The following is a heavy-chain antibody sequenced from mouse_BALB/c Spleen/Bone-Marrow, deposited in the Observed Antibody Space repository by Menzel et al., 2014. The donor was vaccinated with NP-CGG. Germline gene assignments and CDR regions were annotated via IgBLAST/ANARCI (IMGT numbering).Heavy chain of an antibody. CDR2: ISSGGTYT. V-gene: IGHV5-9-3*01. J-gene: IGHJ2*01. Sequence: EVQVVESGGGLVKPGGSLELSCAASGFTFSSYVMSWVRQTPEKRLEWVATISSGGTYTYYPDSVKGRFTISRDNAKNTLYLQMSSLKSEDTAMYYCARRSAATYYFDYWGQGTTLTVSS. CDR3: ARRSAATYYFDY. D-gene: IGHD1-2*01. CDR1: GFTFSSYV.